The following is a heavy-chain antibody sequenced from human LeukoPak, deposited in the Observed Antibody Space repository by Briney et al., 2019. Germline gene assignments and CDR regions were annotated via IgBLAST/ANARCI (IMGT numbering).Heavy chain of an antibody. CDR1: GFTFSEYA. CDR2: ISSPSTAI. CDR3: ARHSPLLCSGGSCYPTDY. V-gene: IGHV3-48*02. Sequence: GGSLRLSCAASGFTFSEYAMNWVRQAPGKGLEWISYISSPSTAIYYADSVKGRFTISRDNAKNSLYLQMNSLRDEDTAVYYCARHSPLLCSGGSCYPTDYWGQGALVTVSS. D-gene: IGHD2-15*01. J-gene: IGHJ4*02.